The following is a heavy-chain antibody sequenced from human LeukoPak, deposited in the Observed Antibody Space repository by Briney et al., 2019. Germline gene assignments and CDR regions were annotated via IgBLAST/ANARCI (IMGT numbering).Heavy chain of an antibody. V-gene: IGHV3-66*01. D-gene: IGHD4/OR15-4a*01. CDR2: IYGADTI. J-gene: IGHJ4*02. CDR1: GFTVSSNY. Sequence: SGGSLRLSCAASGFTVSSNYMSWVRQVPGKGLEWVSCIYGADTIYYADFVKDRFTISRDSNRNILYLQMNILRADDTAVYHCARGARGAYFDYWGQGTLVTVSS. CDR3: ARGARGAYFDY.